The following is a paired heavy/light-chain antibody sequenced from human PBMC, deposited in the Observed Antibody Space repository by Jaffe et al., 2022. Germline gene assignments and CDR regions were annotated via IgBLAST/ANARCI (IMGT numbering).Heavy chain of an antibody. V-gene: IGHV4-59*01. CDR1: DGSFSTYY. J-gene: IGHJ4*02. CDR3: ARGSGYFLY. D-gene: IGHD1-26*01. CDR2: IHYSGST. Sequence: QVQLQESGPGLVKPSQTLSLTCTVSDGSFSTYYWSWLRQPPGKGLEWIANIHYSGSTNYNPSLKSRVTISVDTSKNQFSLKLSSVTAADTAVYYCARGSGYFLYWGQGTLVTVSS.
Light chain of an antibody. CDR2: GAS. Sequence: EIVLTQSPGTLSLSPGERATLSCRASQSVSSSSLAWYQQKPGQAPRLLIYGASSRATGIPDRFSGSGSGTDFTLTISRLEPEDFAVYYCQLYGSSPGTFGQGTKVEI. CDR3: QLYGSSPGT. J-gene: IGKJ1*01. CDR1: QSVSSSS. V-gene: IGKV3-20*01.